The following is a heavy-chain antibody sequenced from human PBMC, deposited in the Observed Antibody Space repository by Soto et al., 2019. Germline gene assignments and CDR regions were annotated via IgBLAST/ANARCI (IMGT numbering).Heavy chain of an antibody. CDR2: IIPIFGTA. D-gene: IGHD3-22*01. CDR1: GGTFSSYA. CDR3: ARAKGYYDSSGYYDY. J-gene: IGHJ4*02. V-gene: IGHV1-69*13. Sequence: SVKVSCKASGGTFSSYAISWVRQAPGQGLEWMGRIIPIFGTANYAKKLQGRVTITADESTSTAYMELSSLRSEDMAVYYCARAKGYYDSSGYYDYWGQGTLVTVSS.